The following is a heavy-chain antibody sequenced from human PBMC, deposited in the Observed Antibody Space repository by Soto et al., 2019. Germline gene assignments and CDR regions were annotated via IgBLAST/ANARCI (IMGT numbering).Heavy chain of an antibody. V-gene: IGHV3-23*01. CDR1: GFTFSTCD. CDR2: INTGGSNT. D-gene: IGHD6-6*01. CDR3: ARLVTSSGHAFDL. Sequence: PGGSLRLSCTASGFTFSTCDMGWVRQAPGRGLEWVSSINTGGSNTHYAVSVKRRFTISRDNSKIMLSLQLNSLRADDTAVFYCARLVTSSGHAFDLWGRVTMVTGSS. J-gene: IGHJ3*01.